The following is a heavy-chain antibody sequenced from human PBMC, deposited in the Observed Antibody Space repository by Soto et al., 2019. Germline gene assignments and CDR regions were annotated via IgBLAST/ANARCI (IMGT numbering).Heavy chain of an antibody. CDR2: INGDGRTT. J-gene: IGHJ5*02. CDR1: GFTFSGHW. V-gene: IGHV3-74*01. D-gene: IGHD4-17*01. CDR3: ARAAYGEYWFDP. Sequence: EVQLVESGGGVVPPGGSLRLSCAASGFTFSGHWMHWVRQAPGKGLMWVSRINGDGRTTNYADSVKGRFTISRENAKNTLYLQMNSLRAEDTAVYYCARAAYGEYWFDPWGQGTLVTVSS.